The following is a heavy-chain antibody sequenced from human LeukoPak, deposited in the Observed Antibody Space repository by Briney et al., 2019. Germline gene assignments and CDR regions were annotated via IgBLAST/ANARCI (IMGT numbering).Heavy chain of an antibody. D-gene: IGHD3-10*01. CDR3: ARVATMVRVPLDALDI. CDR1: GFTFSGCE. CDR2: ISRSGNTI. J-gene: IGHJ3*02. Sequence: GGSLRLSCAISGFTFSGCELTWVRQAPGKGLEWISYISRSGNTIYYADSVKGRFTTSRDNAKNSLYLQMNGLRVEDTAVYYCARVATMVRVPLDALDIWGQGTMVSVSS. V-gene: IGHV3-48*03.